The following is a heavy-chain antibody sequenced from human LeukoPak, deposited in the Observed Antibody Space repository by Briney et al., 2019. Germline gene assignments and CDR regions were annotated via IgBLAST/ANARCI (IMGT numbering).Heavy chain of an antibody. J-gene: IGHJ6*02. CDR3: ARDRLWFGESSYGMDV. V-gene: IGHV3-21*01. Sequence: GGSLRLSCAASGFTFSSYSMNWVRQAPGKGLEWVSSISSSSSYIYYADSVKGRFTISRDNAKNSLYLQVNSLRAEDTAVYSCARDRLWFGESSYGMDVWGQGTTVTVSS. D-gene: IGHD3-10*01. CDR1: GFTFSSYS. CDR2: ISSSSSYI.